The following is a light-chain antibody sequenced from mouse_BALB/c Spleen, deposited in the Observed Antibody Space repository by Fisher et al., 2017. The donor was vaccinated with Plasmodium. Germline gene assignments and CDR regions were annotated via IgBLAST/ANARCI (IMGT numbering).Light chain of an antibody. CDR3: MQHLESPFT. CDR2: WMS. Sequence: DIVMTQSPPSVIVTPGESVSISCRSSKSLLHSNGNTCLYWILQRPGQSPQLLIYWMSNLASGVPDRFSGSGSVTSFTLRISRVEAEDVGFYYCMQHLESPFTFGGGTKLEIK. V-gene: IGKV2-137*01. CDR1: KSLLHSNGNTC. J-gene: IGKJ2*01.